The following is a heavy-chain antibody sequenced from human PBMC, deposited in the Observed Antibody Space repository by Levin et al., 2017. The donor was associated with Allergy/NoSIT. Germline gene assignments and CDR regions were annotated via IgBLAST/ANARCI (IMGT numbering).Heavy chain of an antibody. Sequence: LSLTCAASGFTFDDYAMHWVRQAPGKGLEWVSGISWNSGSIGYADSVKGRFTISRDNAKNSLYLQMNSLRAEDTALYYCAKARTLLDAFDIWGQGTMVTVSS. CDR2: ISWNSGSI. J-gene: IGHJ3*02. CDR3: AKARTLLDAFDI. V-gene: IGHV3-9*01. D-gene: IGHD1-7*01. CDR1: GFTFDDYA.